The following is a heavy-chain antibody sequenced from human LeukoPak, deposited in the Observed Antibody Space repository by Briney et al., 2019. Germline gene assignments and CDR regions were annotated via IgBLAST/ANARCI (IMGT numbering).Heavy chain of an antibody. D-gene: IGHD3-22*01. CDR3: ARSSGYMSY. V-gene: IGHV4-38-2*02. CDR1: HYSISSNYY. Sequence: SETLSLTCTVSHYSISSNYYWGWIRQPPGKGLEWIGSIYHSGSTYYNPSLKSRVTISVDTSKNQFSLKLTSVTAADTAVYYCARSSGYMSYWGQGTLVTISS. CDR2: IYHSGST. J-gene: IGHJ4*02.